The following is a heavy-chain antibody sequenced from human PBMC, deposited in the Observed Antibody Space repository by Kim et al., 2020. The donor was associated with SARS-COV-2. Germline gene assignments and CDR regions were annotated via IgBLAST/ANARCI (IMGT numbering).Heavy chain of an antibody. V-gene: IGHV1-69*13. Sequence: SVKVSCKASGGTFSSYAISWVRQAPGQGLEWMGGIIPIFGTANYAQKFQGRVTITADESTSTAYMELSSLRSEDTAVYYCASRPTREDTAMVSFDYWGQGTLVTVSS. CDR3: ASRPTREDTAMVSFDY. CDR2: IIPIFGTA. CDR1: GGTFSSYA. D-gene: IGHD5-18*01. J-gene: IGHJ4*02.